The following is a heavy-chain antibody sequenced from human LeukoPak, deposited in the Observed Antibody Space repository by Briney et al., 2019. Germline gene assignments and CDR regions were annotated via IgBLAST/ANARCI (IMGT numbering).Heavy chain of an antibody. V-gene: IGHV3-23*01. CDR3: AKGAAAGKVDSFDP. Sequence: PGGSLRLSCAASGFTFSNFAMMWVRQAPGTGLQWVSTITGYGATFYADSVRGRFTIFRDTSMNTLFLQMNSLGAEDTAVYYCAKGAAAGKVDSFDPWGQGTLVTVSS. J-gene: IGHJ5*02. CDR1: GFTFSNFA. D-gene: IGHD6-13*01. CDR2: ITGYGAT.